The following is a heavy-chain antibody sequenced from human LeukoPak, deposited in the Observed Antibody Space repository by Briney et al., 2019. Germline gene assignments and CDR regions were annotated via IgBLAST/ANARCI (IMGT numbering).Heavy chain of an antibody. J-gene: IGHJ6*03. CDR2: IYPGDSDN. Sequence: GAALKISCKGSGYSFTSYWIGWVRPMPGKGLEWMGIIYPGDSDNRYSPSFQGQVTISADKSNSTAYLQWSSLEASDTAMYYCARHGRYWVVVPAAMGYYYYYMDVWGKGTTVTVSS. CDR1: GYSFTSYW. V-gene: IGHV5-51*01. CDR3: ARHGRYWVVVPAAMGYYYYYMDV. D-gene: IGHD2-2*01.